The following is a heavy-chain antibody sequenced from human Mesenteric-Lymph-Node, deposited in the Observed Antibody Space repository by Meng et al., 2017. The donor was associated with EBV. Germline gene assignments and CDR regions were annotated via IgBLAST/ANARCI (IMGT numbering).Heavy chain of an antibody. CDR3: ARVAGSNYGSGSYYFDY. CDR2: IYHSGST. Sequence: QLQESGSGLVKPSQTLSLTGAVSGGSISSGGYSWSWIRQPPGKGLEWIGYIYHSGSTYYNPSLKSRVTISVDRSKNQFSLKLSSVTAADTAVYYCARVAGSNYGSGSYYFDYWGQGTLVTASS. D-gene: IGHD3-10*01. CDR1: GGSISSGGYS. J-gene: IGHJ4*02. V-gene: IGHV4-30-2*01.